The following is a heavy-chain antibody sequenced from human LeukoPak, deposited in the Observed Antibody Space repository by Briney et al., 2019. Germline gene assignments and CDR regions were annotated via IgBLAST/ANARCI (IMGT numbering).Heavy chain of an antibody. D-gene: IGHD3-10*01. J-gene: IGHJ4*02. CDR2: INPNSGDT. CDR1: GGTFSSYA. V-gene: IGHV1-2*02. CDR3: ARDGGFDH. Sequence: ASVKVSCKASGGTFSSYAISWVRQAPGQGLEWMGWINPNSGDTKYAQKLQGRVTMTRDTSINTAYMELSRLTSDDTAVYYCARDGGFDHWGQGTLVTVSS.